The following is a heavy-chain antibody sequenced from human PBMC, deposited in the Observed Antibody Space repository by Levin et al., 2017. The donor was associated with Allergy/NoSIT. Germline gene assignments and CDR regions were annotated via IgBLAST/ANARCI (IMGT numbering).Heavy chain of an antibody. CDR1: GGSISSYY. CDR3: ARDRTSIAAAGTWGAFDI. J-gene: IGHJ3*02. CDR2: IYYSGSS. V-gene: IGHV4-59*01. Sequence: SQTLSLTCTVSGGSISSYYWSWIRQPPGKGLEWIGYIYYSGSSNYNPSLKSRVTISVDTSKNQFSLKLSSVTAADTAVYYCARDRTSIAAAGTWGAFDIWGQGTMVTVSS. D-gene: IGHD6-13*01.